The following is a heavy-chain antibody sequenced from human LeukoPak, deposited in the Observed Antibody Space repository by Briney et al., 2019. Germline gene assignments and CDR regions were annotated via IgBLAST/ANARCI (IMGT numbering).Heavy chain of an antibody. CDR3: ARGPYGSGSYYNAFRAHYYYYMDV. CDR2: IIPMFGTA. J-gene: IGHJ6*03. D-gene: IGHD3-10*01. Sequence: ASVKVSCKASGGTFSSYEISWVRQAPGQGLEWMGGIIPMFGTAKYAQKFQGRVTITTDKSTSTAYMELSSLRSEDTAVYYCARGPYGSGSYYNAFRAHYYYYMDVWGKGTTVTVS. V-gene: IGHV1-69*05. CDR1: GGTFSSYE.